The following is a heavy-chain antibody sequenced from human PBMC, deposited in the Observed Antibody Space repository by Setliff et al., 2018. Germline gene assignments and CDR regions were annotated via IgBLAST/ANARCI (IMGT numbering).Heavy chain of an antibody. CDR3: ARGSSSYDY. Sequence: GESLKISCAASGFSFSNHNMNWFRQIPGKGLEWVSAICGGCSDRHYADSVKGRFTISRDDADSSLYLYMNSLRAEDTAVYYCARGSSSYDYWGQGTLVTVSS. CDR2: ICGGCSDR. J-gene: IGHJ4*02. D-gene: IGHD6-6*01. CDR1: GFSFSNHN. V-gene: IGHV3-21*01.